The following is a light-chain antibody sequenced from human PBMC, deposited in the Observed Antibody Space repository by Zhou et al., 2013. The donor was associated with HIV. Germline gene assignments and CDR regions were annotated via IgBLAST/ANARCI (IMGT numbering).Light chain of an antibody. V-gene: IGKV3-15*01. CDR3: QQYNNWPPYT. CDR2: GAS. Sequence: EIVLTQSPGTLSLSPGERATLSCWASQSISSNLAWYQQKPGQAPRLLVYGASTRATGIPARFSGSGSGTEFTLTISSLQSEDFAVYYCQQYNNWPPYTFGQGTKLEIK. CDR1: QSISSN. J-gene: IGKJ2*01.